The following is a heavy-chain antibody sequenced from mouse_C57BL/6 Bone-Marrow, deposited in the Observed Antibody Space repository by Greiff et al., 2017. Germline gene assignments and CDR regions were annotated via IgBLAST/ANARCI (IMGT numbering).Heavy chain of an antibody. CDR2: IWGGGST. J-gene: IGHJ4*01. D-gene: IGHD1-1*01. CDR1: GFSLTSYG. V-gene: IGHV2-9*01. Sequence: VQLVESGPGLVAPSQSLSITCTVSGFSLTSYGVDWVRQPPGKGLEWLGVIWGGGSTNYNSALMSRLSISKDNSTSQVVLKRNSLQTDDTAMYYCAIYYYSSSYAMDYWGQGTSVTVSS. CDR3: AIYYYSSSYAMDY.